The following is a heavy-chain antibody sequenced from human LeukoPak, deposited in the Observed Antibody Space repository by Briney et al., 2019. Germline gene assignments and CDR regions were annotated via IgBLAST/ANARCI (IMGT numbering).Heavy chain of an antibody. CDR3: AKVGEEDIDY. V-gene: IGHV3-23*01. J-gene: IGHJ4*02. CDR2: ISGSGGST. CDR1: GFTLGSYA. Sequence: GESRRLSCAAAGFTLGSYAMSWVRQAPGEVLGWVSAISGSGGSTDYADYVKGQFTNSRENSKNTLYLQMNSLRAEDTAVYYCAKVGEEDIDYWGQGTLVTGSS.